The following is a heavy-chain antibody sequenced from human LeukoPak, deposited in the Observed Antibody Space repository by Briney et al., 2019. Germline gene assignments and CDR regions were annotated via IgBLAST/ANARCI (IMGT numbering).Heavy chain of an antibody. J-gene: IGHJ3*02. CDR1: GFTFSSYG. CDR2: ISYDGSVK. D-gene: IGHD3-22*01. Sequence: GGSLRLSCAASGFTFSSYGMHWVRQAPGKGLEWVAVISYDGSVKYYSDSVKGRFTISRDSSKNTLYLQMNSLRAEDTAVYYCAKGENGGYYEDAFDIWGQGTMVTVSS. V-gene: IGHV3-30*18. CDR3: AKGENGGYYEDAFDI.